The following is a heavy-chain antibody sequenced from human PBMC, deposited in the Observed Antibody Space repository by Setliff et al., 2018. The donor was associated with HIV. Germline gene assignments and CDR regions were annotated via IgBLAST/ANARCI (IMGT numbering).Heavy chain of an antibody. V-gene: IGHV1-46*01. CDR3: ARVRYCSGGSCYGGEYWFDP. D-gene: IGHD2-15*01. J-gene: IGHJ5*02. CDR1: GYTFTSYY. CDR2: IHPSGGST. Sequence: ASVKVSCKASGYTFTSYYIHWVRQAPGQGLGWMGVIHPSGGSTSYAQSFQDRVTMTRDTSTSTVYRELSSPRSEDTAVYYCARVRYCSGGSCYGGEYWFDPWGQGTLVTVSS.